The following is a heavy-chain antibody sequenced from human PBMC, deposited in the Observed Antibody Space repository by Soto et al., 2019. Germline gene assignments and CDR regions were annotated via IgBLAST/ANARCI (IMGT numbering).Heavy chain of an antibody. D-gene: IGHD3-22*01. CDR1: GFPFSSYA. V-gene: IGHV3-23*01. CDR2: ISGSGGST. Sequence: LXXSCASCGFPFSSYAMSWVRQAPGKGLEWVSAISGSGGSTYYADSVKGRFTISRDNSKNTLYLQMNSLRAEDTAVYYCAKEDYYDSSGYYSGSTFDYWGQGTLVTVYS. CDR3: AKEDYYDSSGYYSGSTFDY. J-gene: IGHJ4*02.